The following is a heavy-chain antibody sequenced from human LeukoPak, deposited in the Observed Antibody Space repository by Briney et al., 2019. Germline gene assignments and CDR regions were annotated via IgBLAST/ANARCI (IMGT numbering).Heavy chain of an antibody. CDR1: GFTFNTYH. V-gene: IGHV3-48*04. CDR2: ISLSSTNVI. CDR3: ARRDDFDV. J-gene: IGHJ3*01. Sequence: GGSLRLSCVASGFTFNTYHMNWVRQAPGKGLEWVSFISLSSTNVIYYADSVKGRFTISRDDARNSLYLQMNSLRVEDTAMYYCARRDDFDVWGQGTLVTVSS.